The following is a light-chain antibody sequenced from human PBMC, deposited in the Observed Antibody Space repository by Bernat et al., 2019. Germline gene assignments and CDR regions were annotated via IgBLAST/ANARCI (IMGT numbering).Light chain of an antibody. Sequence: QSVLTQPPSASGTPGQRVTISCSGSSSDVVSNFVTWYQQFPGTAPKVLMYATNERPSGVPDRFSWSKSGTSASLAISGLQSDDEGDYYCASWDDSLNGWVFGGGTKLTVL. CDR2: ATN. CDR1: SSDVVSNF. CDR3: ASWDDSLNGWV. V-gene: IGLV1-44*01. J-gene: IGLJ3*02.